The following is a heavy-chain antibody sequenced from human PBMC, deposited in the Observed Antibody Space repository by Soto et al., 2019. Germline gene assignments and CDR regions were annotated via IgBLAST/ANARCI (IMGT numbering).Heavy chain of an antibody. CDR1: GFIFADYG. Sequence: EAQLLESGGGLEQPGGSLRLSCVASGFIFADYGMSWVRQAPGKGLEWVSGISHSGDSTLYANSVKGRFTISRDNSKNTLYLQMNSLRAEDTAVYYCAKEGYSSDWNFHYWGQGTLVTVSS. D-gene: IGHD6-19*01. CDR3: AKEGYSSDWNFHY. V-gene: IGHV3-23*01. J-gene: IGHJ4*02. CDR2: ISHSGDST.